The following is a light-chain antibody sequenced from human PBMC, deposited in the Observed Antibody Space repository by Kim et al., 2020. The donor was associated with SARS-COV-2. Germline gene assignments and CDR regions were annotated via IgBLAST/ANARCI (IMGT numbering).Light chain of an antibody. CDR3: QQYNDWLT. V-gene: IGKV3-15*01. J-gene: IGKJ4*01. CDR1: HSIRSN. CDR2: GAS. Sequence: EIVMTQSPVTLSVSLGGRATLSCRASHSIRSNLVWYQQKPGQPPRLLIYGASTRATGIPARFSGSGSGTEFTLTISSLQSDDVAVYYCQQYNDWLTFGGGTKVDIK.